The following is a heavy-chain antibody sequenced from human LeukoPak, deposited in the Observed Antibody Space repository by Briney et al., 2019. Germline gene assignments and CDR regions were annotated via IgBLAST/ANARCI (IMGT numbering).Heavy chain of an antibody. J-gene: IGHJ4*02. CDR1: GYTFTGYY. CDR3: ARVRGSCTLDY. Sequence: GASVEVSCKASGYTFTGYYIYWVRQAPGQGLEWMGWINPNSGGTNYAQKFQGGVTMTRDTSITTAYMELSRLRSDDTAVYYCARVRGSCTLDYWGQGTLVTVSS. D-gene: IGHD1-26*01. V-gene: IGHV1-2*02. CDR2: INPNSGGT.